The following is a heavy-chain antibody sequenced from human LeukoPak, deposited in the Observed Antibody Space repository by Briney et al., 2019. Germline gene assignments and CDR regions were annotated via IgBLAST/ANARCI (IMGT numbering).Heavy chain of an antibody. CDR3: ARDSGYSNYYYYMDV. CDR2: IYHSGST. CDR1: GYSISSGYY. V-gene: IGHV4-38-2*02. D-gene: IGHD6-25*01. Sequence: SETLSLTCTVSGYSISSGYYWGWIRQPPGKGLEWIGSIYHSGSTYYNPSLKSRVTISVDRSKNQFSLKLSSVTAADTAVYYCARDSGYSNYYYYMDVWGKGTTVTVSS. J-gene: IGHJ6*03.